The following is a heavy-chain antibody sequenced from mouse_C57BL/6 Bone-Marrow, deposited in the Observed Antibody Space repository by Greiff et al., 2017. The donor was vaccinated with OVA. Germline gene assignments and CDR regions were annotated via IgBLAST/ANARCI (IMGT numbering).Heavy chain of an antibody. CDR1: GYTFTSYW. Sequence: QVQLQQPGAELVRPGTSVQLSCKASGYTFTSYWMHWVKQRPGQGLEWIGVIDPSASYTNYTQKFKGKATLTVDTSSSTAYMQLSSLTSEDSAVYYCARSGVRVCDYWGQGTTLTVSS. CDR3: ARSGVRVCDY. V-gene: IGHV1-59*01. J-gene: IGHJ2*01. D-gene: IGHD5-1*01. CDR2: IDPSASYT.